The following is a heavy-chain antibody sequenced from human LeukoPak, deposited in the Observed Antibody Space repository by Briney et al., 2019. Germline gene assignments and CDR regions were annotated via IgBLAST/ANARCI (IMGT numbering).Heavy chain of an antibody. CDR1: GGSISSGSYY. CDR3: ARVANYFYSYMDV. Sequence: SETLSLTCTVSGGSISSGSYYWSWIRQPAGKGLEWIGRIYTSGSTNYNPSLKSRVTISVDTSKNQFSLKLSSVTAADTAVYYCARVANYFYSYMDVWGKGTTVTVSS. V-gene: IGHV4-61*02. J-gene: IGHJ6*03. CDR2: IYTSGST.